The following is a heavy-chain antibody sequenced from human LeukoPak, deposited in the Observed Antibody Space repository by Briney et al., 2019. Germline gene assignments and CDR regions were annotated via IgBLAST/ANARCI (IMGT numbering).Heavy chain of an antibody. Sequence: PSETLSLTCADYGGSFSGYYWSWIRQPPGEGLEWIGEINHSGSTNCNPSLKSRVTISVDTSKNQFSLKLSSVTAADTAVYYCARVSGSGPFDYWGQGTLVTVSS. CDR1: GGSFSGYY. CDR3: ARVSGSGPFDY. V-gene: IGHV4-34*01. D-gene: IGHD1-26*01. J-gene: IGHJ4*02. CDR2: INHSGST.